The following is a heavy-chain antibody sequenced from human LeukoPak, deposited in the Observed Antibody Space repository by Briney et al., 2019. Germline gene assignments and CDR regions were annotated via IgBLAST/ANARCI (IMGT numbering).Heavy chain of an antibody. D-gene: IGHD3-22*01. CDR2: IYYSGST. CDR3: ARGDSSGYPFYYYYGMDV. CDR1: GGSISSYY. J-gene: IGHJ6*02. Sequence: NPSETLSLTCTVSGGSISSYYWSWIRQPPGKGLEWIGCIYYSGSTNYNPSLKSRVTISVDTSKNQFSLKLSSVTAADTAVYYCARGDSSGYPFYYYYGMDVWGQGTTVTVSS. V-gene: IGHV4-59*01.